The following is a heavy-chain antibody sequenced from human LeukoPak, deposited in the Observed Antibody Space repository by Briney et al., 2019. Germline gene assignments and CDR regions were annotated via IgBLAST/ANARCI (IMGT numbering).Heavy chain of an antibody. J-gene: IGHJ4*02. Sequence: ASVKVSCKASGYTFTSYYMHWVRQAPGQGLEWMGWINPNSGGTNYAQKFQGRVTMTRDTSISTAYMELSRLRSDDTAVYYCARDAYYYDSSGYPRGYWGQGTLVTVSS. CDR3: ARDAYYYDSSGYPRGY. D-gene: IGHD3-22*01. CDR1: GYTFTSYY. CDR2: INPNSGGT. V-gene: IGHV1-2*02.